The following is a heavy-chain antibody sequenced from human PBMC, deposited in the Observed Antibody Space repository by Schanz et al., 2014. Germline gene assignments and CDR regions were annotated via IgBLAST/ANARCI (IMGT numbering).Heavy chain of an antibody. D-gene: IGHD3-3*01. CDR3: ARTASHDVWRGYIPHYAFDL. J-gene: IGHJ3*01. CDR1: GYTFTGYY. CDR2: IHPNTGGT. V-gene: IGHV1-2*06. Sequence: QVHLVQSGAEVKKPGVSVKVSCKASGYTFTGYYIHWVRQAPGQGLEWMGRIHPNTGGTIYAQKFQGRVTMTSDTSITTVYMEVNSLTSDDTAVFYCARTASHDVWRGYIPHYAFDLWGQGTVVIVSS.